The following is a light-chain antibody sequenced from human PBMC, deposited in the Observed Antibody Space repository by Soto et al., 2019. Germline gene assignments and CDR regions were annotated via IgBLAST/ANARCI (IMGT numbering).Light chain of an antibody. Sequence: AIQMTQSPSSLSAFVGDRVTITCRASQGISTDLGWYQQKPGKAPKLLIYAASSLQSGVPSRFSGSGSGTDFTLTISSLQPEDFATYYCLQDYNYPLTFGQGTKVEIK. CDR2: AAS. CDR1: QGISTD. V-gene: IGKV1-6*01. J-gene: IGKJ1*01. CDR3: LQDYNYPLT.